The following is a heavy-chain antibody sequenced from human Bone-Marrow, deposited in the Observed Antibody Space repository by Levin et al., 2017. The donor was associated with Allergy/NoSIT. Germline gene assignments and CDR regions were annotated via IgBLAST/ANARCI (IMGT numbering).Heavy chain of an antibody. CDR1: GFTFSSYA. J-gene: IGHJ5*02. D-gene: IGHD2-2*01. CDR3: AKDAYCSSTSCQETNNWFDP. CDR2: ISGSGGST. Sequence: GESLKISCAASGFTFSSYAMSWVRQAPGKGLEWVSAISGSGGSTYYADSVKGRFTISRDNSKNTLYLQMNSLRAEDTAVYYCAKDAYCSSTSCQETNNWFDPWGQGTLVTVSS. V-gene: IGHV3-23*01.